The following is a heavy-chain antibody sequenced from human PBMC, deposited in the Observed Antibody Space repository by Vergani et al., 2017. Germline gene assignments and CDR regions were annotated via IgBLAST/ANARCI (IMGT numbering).Heavy chain of an antibody. Sequence: QVQLVQSGAEVKKPGASVKVSCTVSGYTLTELSMHWVRQAPGKGLEWMGGFDPEDGETIYAQKFQGRVTMTEDTSTDTAYMELSSLRSEDTAVYYCATPSGIKLRFLEWLLPFDYWGQGTLVTVSS. CDR2: FDPEDGET. CDR1: GYTLTELS. D-gene: IGHD3-3*01. V-gene: IGHV1-24*01. CDR3: ATPSGIKLRFLEWLLPFDY. J-gene: IGHJ4*02.